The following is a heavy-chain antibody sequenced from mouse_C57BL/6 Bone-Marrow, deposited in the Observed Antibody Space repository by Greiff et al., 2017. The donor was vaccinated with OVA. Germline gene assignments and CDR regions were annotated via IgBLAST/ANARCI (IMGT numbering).Heavy chain of an antibody. V-gene: IGHV1-42*01. J-gene: IGHJ2*01. CDR1: GYSFTGYY. CDR2: INPSTGGT. CDR3: ASLRGDD. D-gene: IGHD2-12*01. Sequence: VQLKQSGPELVKPGASVKISFTASGYSFTGYYMNWVKQSPEKSLEWIGEINPSTGGTTYNQKFKAKATLTVYKSTSTAYMQLKSLTSEESAVYYCASLRGDDWGQGTTLTVSS.